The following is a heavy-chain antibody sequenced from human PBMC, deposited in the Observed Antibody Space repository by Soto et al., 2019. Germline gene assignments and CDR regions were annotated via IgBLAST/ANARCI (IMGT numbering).Heavy chain of an antibody. V-gene: IGHV1-3*01. CDR1: GYTYTSYG. CDR3: ARGPNDSSAHYHNSDYGMDV. Sequence: ASVKVSCKASGYTYTSYGIHWVRQAPGQRLEWTGWINAGNGNTKYSEKFQGRVTITRDTSASTAYLELSRLRSEDTDVYYCARGPNDSSAHYHNSDYGMDVWGQGTRVTV. CDR2: INAGNGNT. J-gene: IGHJ6*02. D-gene: IGHD3-22*01.